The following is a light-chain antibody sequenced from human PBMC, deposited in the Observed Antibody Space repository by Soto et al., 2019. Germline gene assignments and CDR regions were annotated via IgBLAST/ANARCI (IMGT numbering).Light chain of an antibody. Sequence: DIQMTQSPATLSSSVGDRVTITCRASQRISSWLAWYQQKPGKVPKLLIDDASSLESGVPSRFSGSISGTEFTLTIRSLQPYDFATSYCQQYNTYPWTFGQGTKVQIK. J-gene: IGKJ1*01. CDR3: QQYNTYPWT. CDR2: DAS. V-gene: IGKV1-5*01. CDR1: QRISSW.